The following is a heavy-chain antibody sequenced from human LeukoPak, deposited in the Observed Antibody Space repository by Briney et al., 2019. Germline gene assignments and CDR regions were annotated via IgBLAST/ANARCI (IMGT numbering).Heavy chain of an antibody. J-gene: IGHJ6*02. CDR3: ARLRGSSSWYYYYGMDV. D-gene: IGHD6-13*01. CDR1: GGSFSGYY. V-gene: IGHV4-34*01. CDR2: INHSGST. Sequence: SETLSLTCAVYGGSFSGYYWSWIRQPPGKGLEWIGEINHSGSTNYNPSLKSRVTISVDTSKNQFSLELSSVTAADTAVYYCARLRGSSSWYYYYGMDVWGQGTTVTVSS.